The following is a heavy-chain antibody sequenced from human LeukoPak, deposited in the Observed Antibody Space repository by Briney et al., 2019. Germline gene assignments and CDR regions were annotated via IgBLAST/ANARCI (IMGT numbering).Heavy chain of an antibody. V-gene: IGHV4-39*01. CDR1: GDSISSSSYC. CDR2: IYNSANT. CDR3: ARHSRSGYIGYENAFDI. Sequence: SETLSLTCTVSGDSISSSSYCWDWIRQPPGKGLEWIGNIYNSANTHYNPSLKTRITMSVDTSKNQFSLKLNSVTAADTGIYYCARHSRSGYIGYENAFDIWGQGTMVNVSS. D-gene: IGHD5-12*01. J-gene: IGHJ3*02.